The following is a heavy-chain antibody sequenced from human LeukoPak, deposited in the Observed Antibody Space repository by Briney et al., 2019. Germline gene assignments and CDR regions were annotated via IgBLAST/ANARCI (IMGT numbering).Heavy chain of an antibody. CDR1: GFTFSSYW. V-gene: IGHV3-7*01. D-gene: IGHD3-22*01. Sequence: GGSLRLSCAASGFTFSSYWMSWVRQAPGKGLEWVANIKQDGSEKYYVDSVKGRFTISRDNAKNSLYLQMNSPRAEDTAVYYCARAGLLRYYYYGMDVWGQGTTVTVSS. CDR2: IKQDGSEK. J-gene: IGHJ6*02. CDR3: ARAGLLRYYYYGMDV.